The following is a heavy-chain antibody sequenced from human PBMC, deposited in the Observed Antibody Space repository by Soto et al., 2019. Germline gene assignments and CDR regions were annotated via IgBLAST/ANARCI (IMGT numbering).Heavy chain of an antibody. CDR1: GGSISSYY. CDR3: ARRWGDAFDI. CDR2: IYYSGST. Sequence: QVQLQESGPGLVKPSETLSLTCTVSGGSISSYYWSWIRQPPGKGLEWIGYIYYSGSTNYNPSLXSXVXIXXDTSKTQFSLKLSSVTAADTAVYYCARRWGDAFDIWGQGTMVTVSS. J-gene: IGHJ3*02. D-gene: IGHD3-16*01. V-gene: IGHV4-59*08.